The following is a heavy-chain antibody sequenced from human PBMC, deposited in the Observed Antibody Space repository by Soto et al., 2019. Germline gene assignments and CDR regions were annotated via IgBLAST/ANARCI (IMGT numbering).Heavy chain of an antibody. CDR2: ISSSSSTR. V-gene: IGHV3-48*01. CDR1: GFTFSSYN. J-gene: IGHJ3*02. CDR3: ARAKQWLAGAFDI. Sequence: EVQLVESGGGLVQPGGSLRLSCAASGFTFSSYNMNWVRQAPGKGLEWVSYISSSSSTRYYADSVKGRFTISRDNAKNSRYLQMNSLRAEDTAVYYCARAKQWLAGAFDIWGQGTMVTVSS. D-gene: IGHD6-19*01.